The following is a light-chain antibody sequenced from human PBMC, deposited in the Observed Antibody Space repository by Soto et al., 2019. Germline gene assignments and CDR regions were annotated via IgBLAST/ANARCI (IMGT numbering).Light chain of an antibody. V-gene: IGKV3-15*01. CDR1: QSVSSN. CDR3: QQYNNWT. Sequence: EIVMTQSPATLSVSPGERATLSCRASQSVSSNLAWYQQKPGQAPRLLIYGASTRATGIPARSSGSGSGTEFTLTISSLQSEDFAVYYCQQYNNWTFGQGTK. CDR2: GAS. J-gene: IGKJ1*01.